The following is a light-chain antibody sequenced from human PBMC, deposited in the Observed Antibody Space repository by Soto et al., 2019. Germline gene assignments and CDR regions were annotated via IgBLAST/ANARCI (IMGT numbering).Light chain of an antibody. CDR3: HQYGGSPTWT. V-gene: IGKV3-20*01. CDR1: QSVSSSY. CDR2: GTS. Sequence: EIVLTQSPGTLSLSPGQRAPPSCRASQSVSSSYLAWSQQKPGQAPRLLIYGTSTRATGIPDRFSGSGSGTDFSLTISRLEPDDSAVYYCHQYGGSPTWTFGQGTKVEIK. J-gene: IGKJ1*01.